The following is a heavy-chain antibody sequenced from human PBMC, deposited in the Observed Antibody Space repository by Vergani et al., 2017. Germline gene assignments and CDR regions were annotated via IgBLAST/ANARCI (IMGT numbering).Heavy chain of an antibody. CDR3: ARDPRIGYHDS. V-gene: IGHV1-3*01. CDR2: INAANGDT. Sequence: QVQLVQSEDEVRKPGASVKVSCKTSGYTFTNYAIQWVRQAPGQRLEWMGWINAANGDTKYSQKFQGRVTITRDTSASTAYMDLNSLTSEDTAVYYCARDPRIGYHDSWGQGTLVTVSS. D-gene: IGHD5-18*01. J-gene: IGHJ5*01. CDR1: GYTFTNYA.